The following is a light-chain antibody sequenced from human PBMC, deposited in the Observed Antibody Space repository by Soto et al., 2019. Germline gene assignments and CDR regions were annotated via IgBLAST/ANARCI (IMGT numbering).Light chain of an antibody. Sequence: EKEMTPSPGTLSVSPGERVTLSCRASQSFSSNFAWYQQRPGQAPRLLIYDASTRAPGIPARFSGSVSGTEFTLTINSLQSEDFAVYYCQQYNSWPPYTFGQGTKVDIK. V-gene: IGKV3-15*01. CDR1: QSFSSN. CDR3: QQYNSWPPYT. J-gene: IGKJ2*01. CDR2: DAS.